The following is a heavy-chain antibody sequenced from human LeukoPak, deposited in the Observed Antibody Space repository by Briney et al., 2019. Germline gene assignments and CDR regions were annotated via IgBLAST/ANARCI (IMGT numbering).Heavy chain of an antibody. CDR1: GFTFDDYG. CDR2: INWNGGST. CDR3: ARDLGIAAAAPGAFDT. Sequence: GGSLRLSCAASGFTFDDYGMSWVRQAPGKGLEWVSGINWNGGSTGYADSVKGRFTISRDNAKNSLYLQMNSLRAEDAALYYCARDLGIAAAAPGAFDTWGQGTMVTVSS. J-gene: IGHJ3*02. V-gene: IGHV3-20*04. D-gene: IGHD6-13*01.